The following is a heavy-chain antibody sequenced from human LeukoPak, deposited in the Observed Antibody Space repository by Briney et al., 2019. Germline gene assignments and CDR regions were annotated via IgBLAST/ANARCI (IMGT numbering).Heavy chain of an antibody. Sequence: SETLSLTCTVSGGSISSYYWSWIRQPPGKGLEWIGYIYYSGSTNYNPSLKSRVTISVDTSKNQLSLKLSSVTAADTAVYYCARVVNPKGYCSSTSCPPVVYFDYWGQGTLVTVSS. D-gene: IGHD2-2*01. CDR3: ARVVNPKGYCSSTSCPPVVYFDY. CDR1: GGSISSYY. CDR2: IYYSGST. V-gene: IGHV4-59*01. J-gene: IGHJ4*02.